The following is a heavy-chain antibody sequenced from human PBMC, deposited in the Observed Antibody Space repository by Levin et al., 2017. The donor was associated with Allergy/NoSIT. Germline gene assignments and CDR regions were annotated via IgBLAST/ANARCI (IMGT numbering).Heavy chain of an antibody. CDR2: INSCGTT. Sequence: PGGSLRLSCAASGFTFSTYAMSWVRQAPGTGLEWVSTINSCGTTYYADSVRGRFTISRDNSKNTWYLQLNSLRAEDLAVYYCAKVREWNYEVDAFDIWGQGTMVTVSS. CDR3: AKVREWNYEVDAFDI. D-gene: IGHD1-7*01. CDR1: GFTFSTYA. J-gene: IGHJ3*02. V-gene: IGHV3-23*01.